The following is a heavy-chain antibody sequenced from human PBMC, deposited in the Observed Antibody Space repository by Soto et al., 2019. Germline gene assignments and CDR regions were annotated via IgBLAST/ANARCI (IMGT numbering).Heavy chain of an antibody. CDR1: VLTFSSYA. CDR2: ISGSGGST. V-gene: IGHV3-23*01. D-gene: IGHD2-21*01. Sequence: GGSLRLSCAASVLTFSSYAMSWVRQAPGKGLEWVSAISGSGGSTYYADSVKGRFTISRDNSKNTLYLQMNSLRAEDTAVYYCAKDCDWAGYYYYYMDVWGKGTTVTVSS. CDR3: AKDCDWAGYYYYYMDV. J-gene: IGHJ6*03.